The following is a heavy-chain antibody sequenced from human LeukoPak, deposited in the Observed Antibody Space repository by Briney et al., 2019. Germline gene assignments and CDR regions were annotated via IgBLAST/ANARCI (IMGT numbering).Heavy chain of an antibody. D-gene: IGHD3-22*01. J-gene: IGHJ4*02. CDR1: GFTFSSYS. V-gene: IGHV3-21*01. Sequence: AGGSLILSCAPSGFTFSSYSMNWVRQAPGKGLEWVSYISSNRSYIYYADSVKGRFTISRDNAKNSLYLQMSSLRVEDTAVYYCAREHSGGGNYYDSSGYYRSFDYWGQGTPVTVSS. CDR3: AREHSGGGNYYDSSGYYRSFDY. CDR2: ISSNRSYI.